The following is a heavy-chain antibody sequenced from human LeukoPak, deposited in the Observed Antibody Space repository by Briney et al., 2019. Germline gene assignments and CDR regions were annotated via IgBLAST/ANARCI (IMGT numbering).Heavy chain of an antibody. CDR3: ARDAYYDFWSGYSFDY. D-gene: IGHD3-3*01. CDR1: GGSISSSSYY. V-gene: IGHV4-39*02. Sequence: PSETLSLTCTVSGGSISSSSYYWGWIRQPPGKGLEWIGSIYYSGSTYYNPSLKSRVTISVDTSKNQFSLKLSSVTAADTAVYYCARDAYYDFWSGYSFDYWGQGTLVTVSS. CDR2: IYYSGST. J-gene: IGHJ4*02.